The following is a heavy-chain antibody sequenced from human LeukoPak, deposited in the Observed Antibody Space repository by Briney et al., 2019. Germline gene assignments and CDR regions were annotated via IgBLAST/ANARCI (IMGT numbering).Heavy chain of an antibody. J-gene: IGHJ3*02. CDR3: TRRAPSGSYLGDAFDI. CDR1: GFTFSGSA. Sequence: GGSLRLSCAASGFTFSGSAMHWVRQASGKGLEWVGRIRSKANGYATAYAASVKGRFTISRDDSKNTAYLQMNSLKTEDTAVYYCTRRAPSGSYLGDAFDIWGQGTMVTVSS. CDR2: IRSKANGYAT. V-gene: IGHV3-73*01. D-gene: IGHD1-26*01.